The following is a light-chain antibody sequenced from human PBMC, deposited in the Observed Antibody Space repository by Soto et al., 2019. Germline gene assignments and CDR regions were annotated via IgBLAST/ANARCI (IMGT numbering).Light chain of an antibody. CDR1: QSVSSN. J-gene: IGKJ5*01. CDR2: GAS. V-gene: IGKV3-15*01. CDR3: QQYNNWPPIT. Sequence: EIVMTQSPATLSVSPGERATLSCRASQSVSSNLAWYQQKPGQAPRLLIYGASTRATGIPARFSGSGSGTEFSLTISSLQSEDFAVYYWQQYNNWPPITFRQGTRLEIK.